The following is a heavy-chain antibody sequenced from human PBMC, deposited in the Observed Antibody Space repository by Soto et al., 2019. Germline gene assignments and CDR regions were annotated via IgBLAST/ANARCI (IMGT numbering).Heavy chain of an antibody. CDR1: GGTFSSYA. D-gene: IGHD2-15*01. CDR3: AREGGYCSGGSCYDHYFDY. Sequence: QVQLVQSGAEVKKPGSSVKVSCKASGGTFSSYAISWVRQAPGQGLEWMGGIIPIFGTANYAQKFQGRVTITADESTSTAYMELSSLRSEDTAVYYCAREGGYCSGGSCYDHYFDYWGQRTLVTVSS. CDR2: IIPIFGTA. J-gene: IGHJ4*02. V-gene: IGHV1-69*01.